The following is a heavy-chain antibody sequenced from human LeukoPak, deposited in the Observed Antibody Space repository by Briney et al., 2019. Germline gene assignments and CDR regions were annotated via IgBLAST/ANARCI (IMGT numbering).Heavy chain of an antibody. V-gene: IGHV3-21*01. CDR1: GFTFSSYR. J-gene: IGHJ4*02. D-gene: IGHD3-22*01. CDR3: ARDHGVITMMNGGDY. CDR2: ISSSSSI. Sequence: GGSLRLSCAASGFTFSSYRITWVRQAPGKGLEWVSSISSSSSIYYADSVKGRFTISRDNAKNSLYLQMNSLRAEDTAVYYCARDHGVITMMNGGDYWGQGTLVTVSS.